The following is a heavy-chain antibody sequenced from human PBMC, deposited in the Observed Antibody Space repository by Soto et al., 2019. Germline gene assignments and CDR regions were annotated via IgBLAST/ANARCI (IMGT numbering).Heavy chain of an antibody. D-gene: IGHD2-2*01. CDR2: IYYSGST. J-gene: IGHJ5*02. V-gene: IGHV4-30-4*01. Sequence: SETLSLTCSVSGASISSSGDYSWSWIRQPPGKGLEWIGSIYYSGSTYYNPSLKSRVTISVDTSKNQFSLKLSSVTAADTAVYYCARLFCSSTTCYWGANWFEPWGQGTLVTVSS. CDR3: ARLFCSSTTCYWGANWFEP. CDR1: GASISSSGDYS.